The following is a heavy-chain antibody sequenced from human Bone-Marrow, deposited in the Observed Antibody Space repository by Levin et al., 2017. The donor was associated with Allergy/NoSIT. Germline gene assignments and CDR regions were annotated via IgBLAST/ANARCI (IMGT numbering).Heavy chain of an antibody. CDR2: IYYSGST. CDR3: ARFRRRFDY. CDR1: GGSISSYY. Sequence: SETLSLTCTVSGGSISSYYWSWIRQPPGKGLEWIGYIYYSGSTNYNPSLKSRVTISVDTSKNQFSLKLSSVTAADTAVYYCARFRRRFDYWGQGTLVTVSS. V-gene: IGHV4-59*01. D-gene: IGHD6-6*01. J-gene: IGHJ4*02.